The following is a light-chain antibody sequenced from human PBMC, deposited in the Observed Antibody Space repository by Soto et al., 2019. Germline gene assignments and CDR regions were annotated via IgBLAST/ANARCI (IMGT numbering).Light chain of an antibody. J-gene: IGKJ2*01. CDR1: QSISKY. CDR2: AAS. Sequence: DIQMTQSPSSLSASVGDRVTITCRASQSISKYLNWYQQKPGQAPNLLIYAASTLQSGVPSRFSGSGSGTDFTLTISSLQPEDFPTYYCQQSYSTPPDTFGQGTKLEIK. CDR3: QQSYSTPPDT. V-gene: IGKV1-39*01.